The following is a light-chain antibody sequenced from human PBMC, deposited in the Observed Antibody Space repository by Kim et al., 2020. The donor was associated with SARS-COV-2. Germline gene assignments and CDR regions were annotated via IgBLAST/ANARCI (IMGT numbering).Light chain of an antibody. Sequence: QSVLTQPPSVSAAPGQKVSISCSGGSSNIGNNDVTWYQQFPGTAPKLIIYDNNKRPSGIPDRFSGYKSGTSATLGITGLQTGDEADYYCATWDSSLSAAHWWVFGRGTQLTVL. V-gene: IGLV1-51*01. CDR2: DNN. CDR3: ATWDSSLSAAHWWV. CDR1: SSNIGNND. J-gene: IGLJ3*02.